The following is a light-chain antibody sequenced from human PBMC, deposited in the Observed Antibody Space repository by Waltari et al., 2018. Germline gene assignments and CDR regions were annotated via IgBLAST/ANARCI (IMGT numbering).Light chain of an antibody. CDR3: QQYNNWPFT. CDR1: QSVSNK. V-gene: IGKV3-15*01. CDR2: HAS. Sequence: DIVMTQSPATLSVSPGERATLSCRASQSVSNKVAWFQQKPGQAPRLLIYHASARATGVPARFSGSASGTEFTLTISSLQSEDFGVYYCQQYNNWPFTFGPGTKMAIK. J-gene: IGKJ3*01.